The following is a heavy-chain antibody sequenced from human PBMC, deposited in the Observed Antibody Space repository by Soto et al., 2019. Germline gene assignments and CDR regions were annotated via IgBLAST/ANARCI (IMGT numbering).Heavy chain of an antibody. J-gene: IGHJ4*02. V-gene: IGHV3-30*04. Sequence: VQLVESGGGVVQPGRSLRLSCAASGFTFSSYAMHWVRQAPGKGLEWVAVTSFDGRFKFYADSVKGRFTISRDNSKSTVYLQLDSLRNEDTAVYYCARGETGRWRWDHWGQGTLVAVSS. CDR1: GFTFSSYA. D-gene: IGHD3-16*01. CDR2: TSFDGRFK. CDR3: ARGETGRWRWDH.